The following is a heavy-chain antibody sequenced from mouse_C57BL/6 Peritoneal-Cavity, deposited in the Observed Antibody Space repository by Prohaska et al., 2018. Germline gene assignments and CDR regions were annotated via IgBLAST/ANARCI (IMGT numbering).Heavy chain of an antibody. CDR1: GYSITSGYD. J-gene: IGHJ3*01. Sequence: DVQLQESGPGMVKPSQSLSLTCTVTGYSITSGYDWHWIRHFPGNKLELMGYRSYSGSTNYNPSLKSRISITHDTSKNHFFLKLNSVTTEDTATYYCARGGKSGFAYWGQGTLVTVSA. CDR2: RSYSGST. V-gene: IGHV3-1*01. CDR3: ARGGKSGFAY.